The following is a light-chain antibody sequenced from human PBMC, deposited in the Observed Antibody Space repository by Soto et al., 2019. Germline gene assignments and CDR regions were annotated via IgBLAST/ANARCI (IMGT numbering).Light chain of an antibody. Sequence: DIQMTHSPSTLSASVLDIVTIICRASQSIDSWLAWYQQKPGKAPKLLMYDASSLESGVSSRFSGSGSGTEFTLTISSLQPDDFATYYCQQYNSYSFGQGTKVDIK. CDR2: DAS. J-gene: IGKJ1*01. V-gene: IGKV1-5*02. CDR3: QQYNSYS. CDR1: QSIDSW.